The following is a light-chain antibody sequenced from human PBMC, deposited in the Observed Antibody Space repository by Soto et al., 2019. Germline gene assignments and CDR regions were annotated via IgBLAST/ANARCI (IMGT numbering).Light chain of an antibody. CDR1: QGISSY. CDR3: QQSSSTPRT. J-gene: IGKJ1*01. CDR2: DAS. Sequence: DIQMTQSPSSLSASVGDRVTITCRASQGISSYLNWYQQKPGKAPKLLIYDASNLVSGVPARFSGGGPGTEFTLTISSLQREDFATYYCQQSSSTPRTFGQGTKVEVK. V-gene: IGKV1-39*01.